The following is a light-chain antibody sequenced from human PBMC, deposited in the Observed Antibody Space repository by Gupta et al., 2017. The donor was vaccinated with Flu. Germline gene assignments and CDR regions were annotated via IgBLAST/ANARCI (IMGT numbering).Light chain of an antibody. Sequence: QHPGKAPRLISLEVDNRPSGVSTRFSGSKPGDKASLKISGLQPEDESDDYCASATGSDIHILFGGGTKLTVL. J-gene: IGLJ2*01. CDR3: ASATGSDIHIL. V-gene: IGLV2-14*01. CDR2: EVD.